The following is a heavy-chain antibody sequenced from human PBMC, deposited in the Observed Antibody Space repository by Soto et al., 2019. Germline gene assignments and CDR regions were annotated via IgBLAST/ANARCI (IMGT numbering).Heavy chain of an antibody. CDR1: GYTFSNYG. CDR2: ISLYSDGT. D-gene: IGHD2-2*01. V-gene: IGHV1-18*01. J-gene: IGHJ5*02. CDR3: ARVVPGAESWFGP. Sequence: ASVKVSCKTSGYTFSNYGITWVRQAPGQPLEWLGWISLYSDGTNYAQKFQGRVSMTTDTSTTTAYMELRSLRSDDTAVYYCARVVPGAESWFGPWGQGTRVTVSS.